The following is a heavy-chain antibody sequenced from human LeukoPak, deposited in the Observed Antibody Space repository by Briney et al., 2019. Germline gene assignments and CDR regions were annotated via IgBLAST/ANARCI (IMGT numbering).Heavy chain of an antibody. D-gene: IGHD2-2*01. CDR1: GGTFSSYT. CDR3: ARGCRGVVVPAAAPASKYYYYYMDV. J-gene: IGHJ6*03. Sequence: SVKVSCKASGGTFSSYTISWVRQAPGQGLEWMGRIIPILGIPNYAQKFQGRVTIFADKSTSTAYMELSSLRSEDTAVYYCARGCRGVVVPAAAPASKYYYYYMDVWGKGTTVTVSS. V-gene: IGHV1-69*02. CDR2: IIPILGIP.